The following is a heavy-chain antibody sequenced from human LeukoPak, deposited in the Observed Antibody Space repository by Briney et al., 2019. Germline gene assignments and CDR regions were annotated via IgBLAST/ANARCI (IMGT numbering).Heavy chain of an antibody. Sequence: PSETLSLTCTVSGGSISSYYWSWIRQPPGKGLEWIGYIYYSGSTNYNSSLRSRVTISVDTSKNQFSLKLRSVTAADTAVYYCARVTGYMIEDYFDYWGQGTLVTVSS. CDR1: GGSISSYY. J-gene: IGHJ4*02. D-gene: IGHD3-22*01. CDR3: ARVTGYMIEDYFDY. V-gene: IGHV4-59*01. CDR2: IYYSGST.